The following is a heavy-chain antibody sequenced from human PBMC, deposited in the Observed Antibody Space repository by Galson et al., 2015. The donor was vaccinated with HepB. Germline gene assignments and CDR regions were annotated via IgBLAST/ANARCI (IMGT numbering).Heavy chain of an antibody. D-gene: IGHD5-18*01. Sequence: SLRLSCAASGFTVSSHYMSWVRQAPGKGLEWVSVIYSGGSTYYADSVKGRFTISRDNSKNTLYLQMTSLRAEDTAVYYCAAERYSYGYLYFDYWGQGTLVTVSS. V-gene: IGHV3-66*01. CDR2: IYSGGST. J-gene: IGHJ4*02. CDR1: GFTVSSHY. CDR3: AAERYSYGYLYFDY.